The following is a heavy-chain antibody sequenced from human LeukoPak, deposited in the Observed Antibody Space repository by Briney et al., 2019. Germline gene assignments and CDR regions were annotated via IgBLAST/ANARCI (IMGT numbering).Heavy chain of an antibody. V-gene: IGHV1-69*05. CDR2: IIPIFGTA. J-gene: IGHJ4*02. Sequence: ASVKVSCKASGGTFSSYAISWVRQAPGQGLEWMGRIIPIFGTANYAQKFQGRVTITTDESTSTAYMELSSLRSEDMAVYYCASGGHSGTAFDYWGQGTLVTVSS. CDR3: ASGGHSGTAFDY. CDR1: GGTFSSYA. D-gene: IGHD1-1*01.